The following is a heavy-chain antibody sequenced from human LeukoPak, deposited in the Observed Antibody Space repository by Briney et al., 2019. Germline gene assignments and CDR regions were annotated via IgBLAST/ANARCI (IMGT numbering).Heavy chain of an antibody. CDR1: GFVFSTYA. D-gene: IGHD5-24*01. J-gene: IGHJ4*02. V-gene: IGHV3-64*01. CDR3: ARDLFSGAEMATFDY. Sequence: GGSLRLSCAASGFVFSTYAMHWVRQAPGKGLEYVSGISGNGGYTDYANSVKGRFTISRDNFKDTLYLQMGSLRAEDMAVYYCARDLFSGAEMATFDYWGQGTLVTVSS. CDR2: ISGNGGYT.